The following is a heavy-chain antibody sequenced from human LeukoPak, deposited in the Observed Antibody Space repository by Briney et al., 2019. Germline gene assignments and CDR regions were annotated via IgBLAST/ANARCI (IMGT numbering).Heavy chain of an antibody. CDR2: IIPIFGTA. CDR3: AINPNSSGYLRH. V-gene: IGHV1-69*13. Sequence: SVTVSFKASGGTFSSYAISWVRQAPGQGLEWMGGIIPIFGTANYAQKFQGRVTITADESTSTAYMELSSLRSEDTAVYYCAINPNSSGYLRHWGQGTLVTVSS. CDR1: GGTFSSYA. J-gene: IGHJ4*02. D-gene: IGHD3-22*01.